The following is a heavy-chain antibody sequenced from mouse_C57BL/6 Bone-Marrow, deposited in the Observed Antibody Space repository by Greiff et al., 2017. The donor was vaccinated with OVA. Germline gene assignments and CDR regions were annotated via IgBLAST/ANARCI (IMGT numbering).Heavy chain of an antibody. CDR1: GYTFTSYG. CDR2: IYPRSGNT. J-gene: IGHJ4*01. V-gene: IGHV1-81*01. D-gene: IGHD1-1*01. CDR3: ARYGKFITTVVARRTYAMDY. Sequence: QVQLKQSGAELARPGASVKLSCKASGYTFTSYGISWVKQRTGQGLEWIGEIYPRSGNTYYNEKFKGKATLTADKSSSTAYMELRSLTSEDSAVYFCARYGKFITTVVARRTYAMDYWGQGTSVTVSS.